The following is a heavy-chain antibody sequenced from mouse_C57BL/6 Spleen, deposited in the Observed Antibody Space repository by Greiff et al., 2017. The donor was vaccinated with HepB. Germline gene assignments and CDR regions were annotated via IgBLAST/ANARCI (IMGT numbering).Heavy chain of an antibody. CDR2: INPNNGGT. V-gene: IGHV1-26*01. J-gene: IGHJ2*01. CDR1: GYTFTDYY. Sequence: VQLQQSGPELVKPGASVKISCKASGYTFTDYYMNWVKQSHGKSLEWIGDINPNNGGTSYNQKFKGKATLTVDKSSSTAYMELRSLTSEDSAVYYCARGFLPDYWGQGTTLTVSS. D-gene: IGHD2-10*01. CDR3: ARGFLPDY.